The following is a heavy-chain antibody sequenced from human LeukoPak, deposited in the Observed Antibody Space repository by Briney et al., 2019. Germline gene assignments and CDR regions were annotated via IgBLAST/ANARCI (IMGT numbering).Heavy chain of an antibody. V-gene: IGHV1-2*02. CDR2: INPNSCGT. CDR3: ARAYCSSTSCYTAGY. D-gene: IGHD2-2*02. J-gene: IGHJ4*02. Sequence: ASVKVSCKASGYTFTKDGISGGRQAPGEGGERRGGINPNSCGTNYAQTFQGRVTMTRDTSISTAYMELSRLRSDDTAVYYCARAYCSSTSCYTAGYWGQGTLVTVSS. CDR1: GYTFTKDG.